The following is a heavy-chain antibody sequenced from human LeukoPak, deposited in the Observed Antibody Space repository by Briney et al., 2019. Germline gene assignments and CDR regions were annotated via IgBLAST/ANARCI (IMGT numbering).Heavy chain of an antibody. Sequence: SETLSLTCAVYGGSFSGYYWSWIRQPPGRGLEWIGEINHSGSTNYNPSLKSRVTISVDTSKNQFSLKLSSVTAADTAVYYCARGKAPDYWGQGTLVTVSS. J-gene: IGHJ4*02. CDR2: INHSGST. V-gene: IGHV4-34*01. CDR3: ARGKAPDY. CDR1: GGSFSGYY.